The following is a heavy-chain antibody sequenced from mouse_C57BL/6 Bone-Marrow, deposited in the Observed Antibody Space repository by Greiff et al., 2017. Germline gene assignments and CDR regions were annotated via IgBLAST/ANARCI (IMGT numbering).Heavy chain of an antibody. D-gene: IGHD1-1*01. Sequence: QVQLQQPGAELVKPGASVKLSCKASGYTFTSYWMHWVKQRPGRGLEWIGRIDPTSGGTKYNEKFKSKATLTVDKPSSTAYMQLSSLTSEDSAVYYCARWGYYGSSSFAYWGQGTLVTVSA. CDR1: GYTFTSYW. CDR3: ARWGYYGSSSFAY. J-gene: IGHJ3*01. V-gene: IGHV1-72*01. CDR2: IDPTSGGT.